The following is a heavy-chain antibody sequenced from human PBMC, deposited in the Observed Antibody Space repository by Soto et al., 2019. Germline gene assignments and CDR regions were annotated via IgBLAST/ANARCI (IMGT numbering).Heavy chain of an antibody. D-gene: IGHD2-15*01. J-gene: IGHJ4*02. V-gene: IGHV1-2*02. Sequence: ASVKVSCKASGYTFTGYYMHWVRQAPGQGLEWMGWINPNSGGTNYAQKFQGRVTMTRDTSISTAYMELSRLRSDDTAVYYCASRYCSGGSCYEYYFDYWGQGTLVTVSS. CDR2: INPNSGGT. CDR1: GYTFTGYY. CDR3: ASRYCSGGSCYEYYFDY.